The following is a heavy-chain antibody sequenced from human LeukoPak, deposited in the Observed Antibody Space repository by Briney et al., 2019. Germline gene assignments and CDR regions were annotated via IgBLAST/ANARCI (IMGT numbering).Heavy chain of an antibody. J-gene: IGHJ4*02. V-gene: IGHV3-30-3*01. D-gene: IGHD3-22*01. CDR1: GFTSSSYA. Sequence: GGSLRLSCAASGFTSSSYAMHWVRQAPGKGLEWVAVISYGGSNKYYADSVKGRFTISRDNSKNTLYLQMNSLRAEDTAVYYCARDLSSIVVVITSLGYWGQGTLVTVSS. CDR3: ARDLSSIVVVITSLGY. CDR2: ISYGGSNK.